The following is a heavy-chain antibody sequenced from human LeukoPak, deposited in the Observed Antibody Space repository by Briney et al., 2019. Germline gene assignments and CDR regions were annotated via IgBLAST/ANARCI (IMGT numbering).Heavy chain of an antibody. Sequence: GGSLRPSCAASGFTFSSYAMIWVRQAPGKGLEWVSAISCSGGSTYYADAVKGRFTTSRANAQNTLYLPMNSLRAEDTAVYYCAKASGGTRIAPEENWFEPWGQGTLVTVSS. CDR2: ISCSGGST. CDR3: AKASGGTRIAPEENWFEP. J-gene: IGHJ5*02. CDR1: GFTFSSYA. V-gene: IGHV3-23*01. D-gene: IGHD6-13*01.